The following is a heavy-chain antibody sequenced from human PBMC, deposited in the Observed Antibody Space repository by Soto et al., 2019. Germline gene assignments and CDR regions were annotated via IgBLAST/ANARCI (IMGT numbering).Heavy chain of an antibody. D-gene: IGHD5-18*01. J-gene: IGHJ4*02. Sequence: QVQLVQSGAEVKKPGASVKVSCKASGYTFTSYDINWVRQATGQGLEWMGWMNPNSGNTGYAQKFQGRVNMTRNIPISTAYMELSGLRREETAGYYGATDFSGYSYGSYYFDYWGQGTVVTVSS. CDR1: GYTFTSYD. V-gene: IGHV1-8*01. CDR2: MNPNSGNT. CDR3: ATDFSGYSYGSYYFDY.